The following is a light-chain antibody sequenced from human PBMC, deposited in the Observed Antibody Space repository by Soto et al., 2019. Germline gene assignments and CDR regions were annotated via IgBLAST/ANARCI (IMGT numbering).Light chain of an antibody. CDR2: DAS. V-gene: IGKV3-11*01. J-gene: IGKJ3*01. CDR3: QQRSNWLFS. CDR1: QSVSSY. Sequence: EIVLTQSPATLSLSPGERATLSCRASQSVSSYLAWYQQKPGQAPRILIYDASSRATGIPARFSGSGSGTDFSITITSLEPEDFAVYYCQQRSNWLFSFGPGTKVDIK.